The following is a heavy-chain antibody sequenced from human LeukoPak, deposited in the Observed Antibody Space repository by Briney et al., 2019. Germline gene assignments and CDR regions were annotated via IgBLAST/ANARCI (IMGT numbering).Heavy chain of an antibody. Sequence: PSETLSLTCTVSGGSISSSSYYWGWIRQPPGKGLEWIGSIYYSGSTYYNPSLKSRVTISVDTSKNQFSLKLSSVTAADTAVYYCAKGTRDYDFWSGYSDYWGQGTLVTVSS. CDR2: IYYSGST. J-gene: IGHJ4*02. CDR1: GGSISSSSYY. CDR3: AKGTRDYDFWSGYSDY. V-gene: IGHV4-39*01. D-gene: IGHD3-3*01.